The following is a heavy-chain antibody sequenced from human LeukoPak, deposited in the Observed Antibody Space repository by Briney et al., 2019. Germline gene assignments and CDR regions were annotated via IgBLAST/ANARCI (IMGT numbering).Heavy chain of an antibody. CDR3: AKGMLGYCSSTSCYSAFDI. D-gene: IGHD2-2*02. V-gene: IGHV3-23*01. Sequence: GGSLRLSCAASGFTFSSYAMSWVRQAPGKGLEWVSGISGSGGSTYYADSVKGRFTISGDNSKNTLYLQMNSLRAEDTAVYYCAKGMLGYCSSTSCYSAFDIWGQGTMVTVSS. CDR2: ISGSGGST. J-gene: IGHJ3*02. CDR1: GFTFSSYA.